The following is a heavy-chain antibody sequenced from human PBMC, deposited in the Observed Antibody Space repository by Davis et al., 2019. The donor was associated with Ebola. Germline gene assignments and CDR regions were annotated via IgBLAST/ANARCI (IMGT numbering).Heavy chain of an antibody. Sequence: GESLKISCAASGFTFSSYAMSWVRQAPGKGLEWVSAISGSGGSTYYADSVKGRFTISRDNSKNTLYLQMNSLRAEDTAVYYCARGYCSGGSCYSPDYWGQGTLVTVSS. J-gene: IGHJ4*02. CDR2: ISGSGGST. D-gene: IGHD2-15*01. CDR1: GFTFSSYA. CDR3: ARGYCSGGSCYSPDY. V-gene: IGHV3-23*01.